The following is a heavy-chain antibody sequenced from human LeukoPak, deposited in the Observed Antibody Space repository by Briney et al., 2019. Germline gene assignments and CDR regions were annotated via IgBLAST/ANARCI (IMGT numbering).Heavy chain of an antibody. CDR1: GFTVSSDY. CDR3: ATANYGGNSYFAY. CDR2: IYMDGTT. Sequence: GGSLRLSCAASGFTVSSDYMSWVRQAPGKGLEWVSVIYMDGTTFYADSVKGRFTISRDNSKNTVYVQMNSLRAEDTAVYYCATANYGGNSYFAYWGQGTLVTVSS. D-gene: IGHD4-23*01. V-gene: IGHV3-53*01. J-gene: IGHJ4*02.